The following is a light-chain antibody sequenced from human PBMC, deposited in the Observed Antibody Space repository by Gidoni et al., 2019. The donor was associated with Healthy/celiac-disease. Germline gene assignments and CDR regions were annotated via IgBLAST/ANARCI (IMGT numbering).Light chain of an antibody. CDR2: QDT. CDR3: QAWDSSIVV. Sequence: SYELTQPPSVSVSPGQTASITCSGDKLGDKYACWYQQTPGPSPVLLIYQDTRRPSGIPERFSGSNSGNTATLTISGTQAMDEADYYCQAWDSSIVVFGGGTKLTVL. V-gene: IGLV3-1*01. J-gene: IGLJ2*01. CDR1: KLGDKY.